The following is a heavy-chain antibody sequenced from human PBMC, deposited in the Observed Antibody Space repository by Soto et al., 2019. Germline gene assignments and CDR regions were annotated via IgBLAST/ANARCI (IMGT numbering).Heavy chain of an antibody. V-gene: IGHV1-69*12. Sequence: QVQLVQSGAEVKKPGSSVTVSCKASGGTFSSYTISWVRQAPGQGLEWMGGIIPIFGTANYAQKFQGRVTITADESTITAYMELSSLRSEDTAVYYCARGNHRWLQLWYFDIWGRGTLVTVSS. D-gene: IGHD5-12*01. J-gene: IGHJ2*01. CDR3: ARGNHRWLQLWYFDI. CDR1: GGTFSSYT. CDR2: IIPIFGTA.